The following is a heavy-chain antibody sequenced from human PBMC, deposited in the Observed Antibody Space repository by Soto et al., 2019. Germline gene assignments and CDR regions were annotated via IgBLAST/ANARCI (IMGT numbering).Heavy chain of an antibody. J-gene: IGHJ5*01. CDR2: IYYSVST. CDR3: ERHHHLEAAETNRRLDA. CDR1: GGSISTSSYS. D-gene: IGHD6-25*01. Sequence: QLQLQASGPGLVNPAETLSLSCTVSGGSISTSSYSWGWIRRPHGKGLEWIGSIYYSVSTYYNPSLKRRVTLSVDTSKSRFSLKLSSVTAADTAVYYWERHHHLEAAETNRRLDAWGPGTLVTVSS. V-gene: IGHV4-39*01.